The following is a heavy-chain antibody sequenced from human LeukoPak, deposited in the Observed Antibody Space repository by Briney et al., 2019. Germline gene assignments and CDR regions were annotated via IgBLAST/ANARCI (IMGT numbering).Heavy chain of an antibody. CDR2: IYYSGST. V-gene: IGHV4-39*01. CDR1: GGSISSSSYY. Sequence: SETLSLTCTVSGGSISSSSYYWGWIRQPPGKGLEWIGSIYYSGSTYYNLSLKSRVTISVDTSKNQFSLKLSSVTAADTAVYYCARRESSSWYYFDYWGQGTLVTVSS. D-gene: IGHD6-13*01. CDR3: ARRESSSWYYFDY. J-gene: IGHJ4*02.